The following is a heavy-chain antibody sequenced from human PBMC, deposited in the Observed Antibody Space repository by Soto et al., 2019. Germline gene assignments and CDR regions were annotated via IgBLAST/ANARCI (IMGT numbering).Heavy chain of an antibody. CDR3: ARMWAIAAAGLYDY. CDR1: GYTFTSYA. V-gene: IGHV1-3*01. J-gene: IGHJ4*02. Sequence: ASVKVSCKASGYTFTSYAMHWVRQAPGQRLEWMGWINAGNGNTKYSQKFQGRVTITRDTSASTAYMELSSLRSEDTAVYYCARMWAIAAAGLYDYWGQGTLVTVSS. CDR2: INAGNGNT. D-gene: IGHD6-13*01.